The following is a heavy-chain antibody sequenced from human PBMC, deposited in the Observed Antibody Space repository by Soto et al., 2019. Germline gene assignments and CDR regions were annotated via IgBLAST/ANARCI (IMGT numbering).Heavy chain of an antibody. J-gene: IGHJ5*02. Sequence: GASVKVSFKTSGYTFSNYGITLVRQAPGQPLEWLGWISLYSDGTNYAQKFQGSVSMTTDTSTTTAYMELRSLRSDDTAVYYCARVVPGAEAWFGPWGQGTLVTVSS. V-gene: IGHV1-18*01. CDR2: ISLYSDGT. D-gene: IGHD2-2*01. CDR3: ARVVPGAEAWFGP. CDR1: GYTFSNYG.